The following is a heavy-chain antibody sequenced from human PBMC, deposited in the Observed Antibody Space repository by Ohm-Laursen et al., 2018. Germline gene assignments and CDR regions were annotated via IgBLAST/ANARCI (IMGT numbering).Heavy chain of an antibody. CDR2: ISGSGGST. V-gene: IGHV3-23*01. CDR3: AKKRKIAAAGNNWFDP. D-gene: IGHD6-13*01. J-gene: IGHJ5*02. CDR1: GITFSSYA. Sequence: SLRLSCTASGITFSSYAMSWVRQAPGKGLEWVSAISGSGGSTYYADSVKGRFTISRANSKNTLYLQMNSLRAEDTAVYYWAKKRKIAAAGNNWFDPWAREPWSPSPQ.